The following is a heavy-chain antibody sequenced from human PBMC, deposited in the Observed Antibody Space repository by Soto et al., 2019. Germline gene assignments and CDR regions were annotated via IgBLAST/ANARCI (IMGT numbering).Heavy chain of an antibody. V-gene: IGHV3-23*01. CDR2: ISGSGDKT. CDR3: AKDYASTWYWYFDP. CDR1: GFPFSSFA. J-gene: IGHJ5*02. Sequence: GGSLRLSCAASGFPFSSFAMSWVRQAPGTGLEWVSSISGSGDKTYYLDSVKGRFTISRDNSKNTLYLHTNSLGAEDTAVYFCAKDYASTWYWYFDPWGQGTLVTVSS. D-gene: IGHD6-13*01.